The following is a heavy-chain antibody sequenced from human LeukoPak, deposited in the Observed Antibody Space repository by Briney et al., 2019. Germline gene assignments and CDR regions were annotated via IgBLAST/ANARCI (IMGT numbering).Heavy chain of an antibody. CDR3: ARDHPPDYYDISSGFDI. V-gene: IGHV4-4*02. CDR2: ISQSART. J-gene: IGHJ3*02. D-gene: IGHD3-22*01. Sequence: PSETLSLTCAVTGGSISNNWWTWVRQPPGKGLEWIGEISQSARTNYNPSLKSRVTMSIDKSRNQFSLRMSSVTAADTAVYYCARDHPPDYYDISSGFDIWGQGTMVTVSS. CDR1: GGSISNNW.